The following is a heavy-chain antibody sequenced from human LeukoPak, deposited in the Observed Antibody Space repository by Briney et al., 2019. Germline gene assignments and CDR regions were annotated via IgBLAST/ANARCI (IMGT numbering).Heavy chain of an antibody. CDR2: IGGSDGRT. V-gene: IGHV3-23*01. CDR1: GFPFSSYA. CDR3: AKMPVSYSSGWSTFDY. J-gene: IGHJ4*02. Sequence: GGSLRLSCAASGFPFSSYAMSWVRQTPGKRLEWVSGIGGSDGRTYYADSVKGRFTISRDNSKSTLYLQMNSLRAEDTAIYYCAKMPVSYSSGWSTFDYWGQGSLVTVSS. D-gene: IGHD6-19*01.